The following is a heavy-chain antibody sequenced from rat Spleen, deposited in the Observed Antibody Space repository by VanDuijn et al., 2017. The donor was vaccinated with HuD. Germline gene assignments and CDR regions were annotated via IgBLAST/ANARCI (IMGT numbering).Heavy chain of an antibody. CDR3: VRQETSGYSNWFTY. Sequence: EVQLVESGGGLVQPGRSLKLSCEVSGFTLSDYDMAWVRQAPTKGLEWVASISPSGGGTWYRDSVKGRFTVSRDNADSTLYLQMDSLRSEDTATYYCVRQETSGYSNWFTYWGQGTLVTVSS. CDR2: ISPSGGGT. V-gene: IGHV5S23*01. J-gene: IGHJ3*01. D-gene: IGHD4-3*01. CDR1: GFTLSDYD.